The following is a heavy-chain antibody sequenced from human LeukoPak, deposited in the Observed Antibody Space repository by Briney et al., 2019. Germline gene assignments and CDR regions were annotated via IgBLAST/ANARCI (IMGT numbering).Heavy chain of an antibody. CDR3: ARRAWLGYYGMDV. V-gene: IGHV1-2*06. CDR2: INPNNGGA. Sequence: ASVKVSCKASGYTFTGHYLHWVRQAPGQGLEWMGRINPNNGGASYAQKFQGRVTMTRDTSISTAYMELSGLRSEDTAVYYCARRAWLGYYGMDVWGQGTTVTVSS. CDR1: GYTFTGHY. J-gene: IGHJ6*02. D-gene: IGHD3-9*01.